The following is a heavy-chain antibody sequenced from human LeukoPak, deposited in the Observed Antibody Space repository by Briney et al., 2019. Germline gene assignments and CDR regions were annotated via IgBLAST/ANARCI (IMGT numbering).Heavy chain of an antibody. Sequence: PSETLSLTCTVSGDSISSSSYYWGWIRQPPGKGLEWIGSIYYSGSTYYNPSLKSRVTISLDTSKNQFSLKLSSVTAADTAVYYCARESFYYGSAGSDYFDYWGQGTLVTVSS. V-gene: IGHV4-39*02. J-gene: IGHJ4*02. CDR1: GDSISSSSYY. CDR2: IYYSGST. D-gene: IGHD3-10*01. CDR3: ARESFYYGSAGSDYFDY.